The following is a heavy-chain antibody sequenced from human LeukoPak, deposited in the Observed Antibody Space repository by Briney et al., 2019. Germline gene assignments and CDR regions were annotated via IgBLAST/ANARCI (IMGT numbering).Heavy chain of an antibody. J-gene: IGHJ4*02. V-gene: IGHV1-2*02. D-gene: IGHD3-22*01. CDR2: INPNSGGT. CDR1: GYTFTGYY. Sequence: ASVKVSCKASGYTFTGYYMHWVRQAPGQGLEWMGWINPNSGGTNYAQKFQGRVTMTRDTSISTAYMELSRLSSDDTAVYYCARATLGYYDSSGYFDYWGQGTLVTVSS. CDR3: ARATLGYYDSSGYFDY.